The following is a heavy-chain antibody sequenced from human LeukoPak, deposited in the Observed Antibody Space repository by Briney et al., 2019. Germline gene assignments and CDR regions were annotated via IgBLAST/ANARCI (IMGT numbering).Heavy chain of an antibody. J-gene: IGHJ3*02. CDR2: IWYDGSNK. CDR3: ARDSASGDAFDI. V-gene: IGHV3-33*01. CDR1: GFTFSSYG. Sequence: GRSLRLSCAASGFTFSSYGMHWVRQAPGKGLEWVAVIWYDGSNKYYADSVKGRFTISRDNSKNTLYLQMNSLRAEDTAVYYCARDSASGDAFDIWGQGKMVTVSS.